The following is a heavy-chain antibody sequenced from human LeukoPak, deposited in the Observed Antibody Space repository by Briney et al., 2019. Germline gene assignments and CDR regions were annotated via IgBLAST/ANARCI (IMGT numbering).Heavy chain of an antibody. CDR2: IIPIFGTA. J-gene: IGHJ4*02. CDR3: ANTQRELLHFDY. CDR1: GDTFSRYA. V-gene: IGHV1-69*05. Sequence: ASVKVSCKASGDTFSRYAISWVRQAPGQGLEWMGGIIPIFGTANYAQKFQGRVTITTDESTSTAYMELSSLRSEDTAVYYCANTQRELLHFDYWGQGPLVTVSS. D-gene: IGHD1-26*01.